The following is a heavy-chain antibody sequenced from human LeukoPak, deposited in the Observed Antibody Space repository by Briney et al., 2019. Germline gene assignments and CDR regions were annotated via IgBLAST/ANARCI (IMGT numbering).Heavy chain of an antibody. CDR3: AKENWRSWLREPHDAFDI. Sequence: TGGPLRLSCAASGCTFSDYSMNWVRQAPGKGLEWLSYISSSSRTIYYADSVRGRFTVSRDNAKDSLYLQLNSLRAEDTAVYYCAKENWRSWLREPHDAFDIWGQGTMVTVSS. V-gene: IGHV3-48*01. CDR1: GCTFSDYS. J-gene: IGHJ3*02. D-gene: IGHD5-12*01. CDR2: ISSSSRTI.